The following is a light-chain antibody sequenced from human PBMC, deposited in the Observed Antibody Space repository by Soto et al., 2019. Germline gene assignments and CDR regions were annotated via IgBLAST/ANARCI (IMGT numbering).Light chain of an antibody. Sequence: DIQMTQSPSTLSASVGDRVTITCRASQSISTWLAWYQQKPGKAPKFLIYKASSLESGVPSRFSGSGFGTEYRLPTSSLQPDDFTTDYCQQHNRYSGFTFGPGTKLDIK. CDR1: QSISTW. CDR2: KAS. V-gene: IGKV1-5*03. J-gene: IGKJ3*01. CDR3: QQHNRYSGFT.